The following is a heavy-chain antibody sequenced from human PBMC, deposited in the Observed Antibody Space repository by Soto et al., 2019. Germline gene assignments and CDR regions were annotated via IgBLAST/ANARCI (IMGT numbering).Heavy chain of an antibody. D-gene: IGHD3-3*01. CDR1: GGTSSNFV. J-gene: IGHJ6*02. CDR3: ARPKRSGYDRVASYYHTWDV. V-gene: IGHV1-69*06. Sequence: QMRLVQSGADVKNSGSSVKVSCKASGGTSSNFVITWVRQVPGQGLEWLGGILPMFGAVKYAQKFQDRLTITADRSTNTASMELGSLRSEDTAVYYCARPKRSGYDRVASYYHTWDVWATGPRSRS. CDR2: ILPMFGAV.